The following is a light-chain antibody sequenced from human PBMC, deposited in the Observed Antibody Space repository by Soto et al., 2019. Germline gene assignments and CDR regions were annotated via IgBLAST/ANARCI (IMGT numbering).Light chain of an antibody. Sequence: EIVLTQSPGTLSVSPGERATLSCRASQSVRSNFLAWYQQKPGQAHRLLIYDASNRATGIPARFSGSGSGTDFTLTISSLDPEDFAVYYCQQRSNWPRITFGQGTKVDI. J-gene: IGKJ1*01. V-gene: IGKV3-11*01. CDR2: DAS. CDR3: QQRSNWPRIT. CDR1: QSVRSNF.